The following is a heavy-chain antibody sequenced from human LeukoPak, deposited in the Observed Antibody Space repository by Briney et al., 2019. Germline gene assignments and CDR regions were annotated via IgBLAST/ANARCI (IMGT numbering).Heavy chain of an antibody. D-gene: IGHD6-13*01. CDR1: GFTFSSYA. Sequence: PGGSLRLSCAASGFTFSSYAMSWVRQAPGKGLEWVSAISSSGGNTYYADSVKGRFTISRDNFKNTLYLQMNSLRAEDTAVYYCAQVVVAAGVNYWGQGTLVTVSS. CDR2: ISSSGGNT. V-gene: IGHV3-23*01. CDR3: AQVVVAAGVNY. J-gene: IGHJ4*02.